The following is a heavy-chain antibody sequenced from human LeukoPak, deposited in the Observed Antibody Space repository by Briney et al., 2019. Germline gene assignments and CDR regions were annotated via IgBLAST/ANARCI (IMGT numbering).Heavy chain of an antibody. D-gene: IGHD2-2*01. CDR1: RDSVSSNSVT. CDR3: ARRLTQYDCFDP. J-gene: IGHJ5*02. Sequence: SQTLSLTCAISRDSVSSNSVTWNWIRQSLSRGLEWLGRTYYRSTWYNDYAVSVRGRITVNPDTSKNQFSLHLNSVTPEDTAVYYCARRLTQYDCFDPWGQGILVTVSS. V-gene: IGHV6-1*01. CDR2: TYYRSTWYN.